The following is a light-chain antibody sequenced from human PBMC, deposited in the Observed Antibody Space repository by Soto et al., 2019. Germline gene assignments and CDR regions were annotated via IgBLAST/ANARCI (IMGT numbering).Light chain of an antibody. CDR1: QSLGDN. CDR2: RAS. V-gene: IGKV3-15*01. Sequence: EIGMTQSQATLAVSQGDTATLSCRASQSLGDNLAWYQQKPGQAPRLLIFRASSRAKGVPARFSASGSGTEFTLTISGLQSEDFAVYYCHQYNNWPPWTFGPGTKVVIK. J-gene: IGKJ1*01. CDR3: HQYNNWPPWT.